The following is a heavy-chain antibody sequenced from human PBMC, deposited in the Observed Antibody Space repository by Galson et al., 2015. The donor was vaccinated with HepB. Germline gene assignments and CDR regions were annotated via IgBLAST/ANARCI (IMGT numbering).Heavy chain of an antibody. CDR1: GYTFTSYG. Sequence: SVKVSCKASGYTFTSYGVSWVRQAPGQGLEWMGWISAYNGNTNYAQKLQGRVTMTTDTSTSTAYMELRSLRSDDTAVYYCARGLDDFWSGPRAFDIWGQGTMVTVSS. J-gene: IGHJ3*02. CDR2: ISAYNGNT. D-gene: IGHD3-3*01. V-gene: IGHV1-18*01. CDR3: ARGLDDFWSGPRAFDI.